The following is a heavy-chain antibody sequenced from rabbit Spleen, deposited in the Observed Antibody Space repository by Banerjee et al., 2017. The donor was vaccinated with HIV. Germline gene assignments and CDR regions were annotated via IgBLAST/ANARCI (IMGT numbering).Heavy chain of an antibody. V-gene: IGHV1S45*01. J-gene: IGHJ4*01. CDR3: ARDLTGVIGWNFGW. Sequence: QEQLVESGGGLVKPGASLTLTCKASGFSFSFSSYMCWVRQAPGKGLEWIACIDTGGSDFTYFATWAKGRFTISKSSSTTVTLQMTSLTVADTATYFCARDLTGVIGWNFGWWGPGTLVTVS. D-gene: IGHD1-1*01. CDR2: IDTGGSDFT. CDR1: GFSFSFSSY.